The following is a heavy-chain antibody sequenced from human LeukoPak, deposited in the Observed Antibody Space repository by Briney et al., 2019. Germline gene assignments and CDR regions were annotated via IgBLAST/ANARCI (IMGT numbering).Heavy chain of an antibody. CDR3: ARSYSSSSPFDY. J-gene: IGHJ4*02. CDR2: IYTSGST. V-gene: IGHV4-4*07. D-gene: IGHD6-6*01. Sequence: SETLSLTCTVSGGSISSYYWSWIRQPAGKGLEWIGRIYTSGSTNYNTSLKSRITMSVDTSKNQFSLKLNSVTAADTAVYCCARSYSSSSPFDYWGQGTLVTAST. CDR1: GGSISSYY.